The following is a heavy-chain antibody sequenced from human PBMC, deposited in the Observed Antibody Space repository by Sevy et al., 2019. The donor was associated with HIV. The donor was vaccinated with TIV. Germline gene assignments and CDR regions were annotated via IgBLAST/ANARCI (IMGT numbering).Heavy chain of an antibody. J-gene: IGHJ4*01. D-gene: IGHD6-19*01. V-gene: IGHV3-48*01. CDR2: ISSSRDSSSTL. CDR3: ARPDLSGWYFDF. CDR1: GFTFSSYS. Sequence: GGSLRLSCVASGFTFSSYSMNWVRQAPGKGLEWVSYISSSRDSSSTLYYADSVKGRFSISRDNAKNSVHLQMTSLRVEDTAVYYCARPDLSGWYFDFWGHGTLVTVSS.